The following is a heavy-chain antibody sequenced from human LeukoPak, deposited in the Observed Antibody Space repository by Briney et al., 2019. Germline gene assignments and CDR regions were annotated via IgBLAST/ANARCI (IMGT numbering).Heavy chain of an antibody. Sequence: PGGSLRLSCADPGFTFSSYSMNWVRQAPREGLEWVSPISSSSSYIYYADSVKCRFTISRDNAKNSLYLQMNSLRAEDTAVYYCARDREYYDYVWGSYRYTGPSVYWGQGTLVSVSS. D-gene: IGHD3-16*02. V-gene: IGHV3-21*01. CDR2: ISSSSSYI. CDR3: ARDREYYDYVWGSYRYTGPSVY. CDR1: GFTFSSYS. J-gene: IGHJ4*02.